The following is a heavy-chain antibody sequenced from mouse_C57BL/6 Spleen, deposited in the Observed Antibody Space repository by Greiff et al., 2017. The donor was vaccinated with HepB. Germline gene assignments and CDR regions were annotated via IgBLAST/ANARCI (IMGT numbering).Heavy chain of an antibody. J-gene: IGHJ3*01. V-gene: IGHV5-6*01. CDR3: ARPFITTVVGGTWFAY. D-gene: IGHD1-1*01. CDR2: ISSGGSYT. CDR1: GFTFSSYG. Sequence: EVQLVESGGDLVKPGGSLKLSCAASGFTFSSYGMSWVRQTPDKRLEWVATISSGGSYTYYPDSVKGRFTISRDNAKNTLYLQMSSLKSEDTAMYYCARPFITTVVGGTWFAYWGQGTLVTVSA.